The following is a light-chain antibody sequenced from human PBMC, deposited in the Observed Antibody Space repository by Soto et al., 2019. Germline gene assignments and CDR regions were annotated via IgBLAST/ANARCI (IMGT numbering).Light chain of an antibody. Sequence: QPVLTQPASVSGAPGQRVTISCTGSNSNIGAGYDVHWYQQLPGTAPKLLIYANSNRPSGVPDRFSGSKSGTSASLAITGLQAEDEADYYYQSYDWSLGARVFGGGTKLTVL. CDR1: NSNIGAGYD. CDR3: QSYDWSLGARV. CDR2: ANS. V-gene: IGLV1-40*01. J-gene: IGLJ3*02.